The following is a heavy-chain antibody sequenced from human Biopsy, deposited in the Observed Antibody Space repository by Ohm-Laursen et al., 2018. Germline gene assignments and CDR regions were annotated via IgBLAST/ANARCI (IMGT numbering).Heavy chain of an antibody. D-gene: IGHD3-22*01. Sequence: TLSLTCTVSGGSISSGGSYRSWIRQRPGKGLEWIGYIFNSANTYYNPSLKNLITISGDTSKNQFSLKLNSVTAADTAVYYCARGDYFDSNGYFWFDPWGQGTLVTVS. CDR1: GGSISSGGSY. CDR3: ARGDYFDSNGYFWFDP. J-gene: IGHJ5*02. CDR2: IFNSANT. V-gene: IGHV4-31*01.